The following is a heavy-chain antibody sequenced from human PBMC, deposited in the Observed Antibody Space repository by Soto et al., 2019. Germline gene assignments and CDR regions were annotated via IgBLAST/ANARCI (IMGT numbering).Heavy chain of an antibody. D-gene: IGHD6-6*01. CDR1: GGTFSSYT. CDR2: IIPILGIA. V-gene: IGHV1-69*02. Sequence: QVQLLQSGAEVKKPGSSVKVSCKASGGTFSSYTISWVRQAPGQGLEWMGRIIPILGIANYAQKFQGRVTITADKSTSTAYMELSSLRSEDTAVYYCARGYRGNGGYSSSSDLYYYYYYMDVWGKGTTVTVSS. CDR3: ARGYRGNGGYSSSSDLYYYYYYMDV. J-gene: IGHJ6*03.